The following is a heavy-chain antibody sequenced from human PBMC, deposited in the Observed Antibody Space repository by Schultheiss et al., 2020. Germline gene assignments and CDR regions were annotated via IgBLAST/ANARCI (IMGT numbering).Heavy chain of an antibody. Sequence: SETLSLTCAVYGGSISSGGYYWSWIRQPPGKGLEWIGEINHSGSTNYNPSLKSRVTISVDRSKNQFSLKLSSVTAADTAVYYCARMDDSSGYYVFGYWGQGTLVTVS. J-gene: IGHJ4*02. CDR3: ARMDDSSGYYVFGY. CDR2: INHSGST. V-gene: IGHV4-34*01. CDR1: GGSISSGGYY. D-gene: IGHD3-22*01.